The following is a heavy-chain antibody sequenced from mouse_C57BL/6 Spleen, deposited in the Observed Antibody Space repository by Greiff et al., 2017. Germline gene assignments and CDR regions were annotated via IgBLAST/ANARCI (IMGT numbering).Heavy chain of an antibody. J-gene: IGHJ2*01. V-gene: IGHV1-82*01. Sequence: VKLMESGPELVKPGASVKISCKASGYAFSSSWMNWVKQRPGKGLEWIGRIYPGDGDTNYNGKFKGKATLTADKSSSTAYMQLSSQTSEDSAVYFCARSGYGSSYRYFDYWGQGTTLTVSS. CDR1: GYAFSSSW. CDR3: ARSGYGSSYRYFDY. D-gene: IGHD1-1*01. CDR2: IYPGDGDT.